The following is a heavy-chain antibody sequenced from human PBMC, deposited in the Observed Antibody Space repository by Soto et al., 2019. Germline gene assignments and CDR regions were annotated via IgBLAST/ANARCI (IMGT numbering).Heavy chain of an antibody. Sequence: GASVKVSGKASVGTFSSYAISWVRQAPGQGLEWMGGIIPIFGTANYAQKFQGRVTITADESTSTAYMELSSLRSEDTAVYYCARGGYYDSSGYYYRPFDYWGQGTLVTVSS. D-gene: IGHD3-22*01. CDR3: ARGGYYDSSGYYYRPFDY. CDR1: VGTFSSYA. J-gene: IGHJ4*02. CDR2: IIPIFGTA. V-gene: IGHV1-69*13.